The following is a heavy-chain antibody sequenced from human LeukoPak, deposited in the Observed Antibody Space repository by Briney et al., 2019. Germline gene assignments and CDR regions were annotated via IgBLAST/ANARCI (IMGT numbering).Heavy chain of an antibody. CDR3: ARVVAARDYYYYYMDV. CDR1: GYTFTGYY. D-gene: IGHD6-6*01. J-gene: IGHJ6*03. V-gene: IGHV1-69*05. CDR2: IIPIFGTA. Sequence: SVKVSCKASGYTFTGYYMHWVRQAPGQGLEWMGGIIPIFGTANYAQKFQGRVTITTDESTSTAYMELSSLRSEDTAVYYCARVVAARDYYYYYMDVWGKGTTVTVSS.